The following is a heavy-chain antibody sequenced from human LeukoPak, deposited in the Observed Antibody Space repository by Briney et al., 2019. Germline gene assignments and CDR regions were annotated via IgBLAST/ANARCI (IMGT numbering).Heavy chain of an antibody. CDR1: GGSISSYY. Sequence: SETLSLTCTVSGGSISSYYWSWIRQPPGKGLEWIGYIYYSGSTNYNPSLKSRVTISVDTSKNQFSLKLSSVTAADTAVYYCASSQSLWFGELFGYFDYWGQGTLVTVSS. CDR2: IYYSGST. J-gene: IGHJ4*02. V-gene: IGHV4-59*01. D-gene: IGHD3-10*01. CDR3: ASSQSLWFGELFGYFDY.